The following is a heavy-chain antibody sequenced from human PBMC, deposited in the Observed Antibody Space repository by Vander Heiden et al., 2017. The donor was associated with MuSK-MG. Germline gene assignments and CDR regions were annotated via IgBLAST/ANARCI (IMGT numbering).Heavy chain of an antibody. CDR2: IYYSGGT. CDR3: ARPNDADAFDI. J-gene: IGHJ3*02. V-gene: IGHV4-59*01. CDR1: GGSISSSY. Sequence: QVQLQESGPGLVKPSGTLSLTCTVSGGSISSSYWSWIRQPPGKGLEGIGYIYYSGGTNYNPSLKSRVTISIDTSKNQFSLKVSSVTAADTAVYYCARPNDADAFDIWGQGTMVTVSS.